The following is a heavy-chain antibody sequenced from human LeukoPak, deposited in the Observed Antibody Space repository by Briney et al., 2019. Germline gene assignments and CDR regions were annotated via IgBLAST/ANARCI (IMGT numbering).Heavy chain of an antibody. J-gene: IGHJ6*02. CDR1: GFTFSGYP. D-gene: IGHD3-10*01. CDR3: ARAFGVPPFRGYYGMDV. CDR2: ISYDGSNK. Sequence: GGSLRLSCAASGFTFSGYPIHWVRQAPGKGLGWVAVISYDGSNKYYADSVKGRFTISRDNSKNTLYLQMNSLRAEDTAVYYCARAFGVPPFRGYYGMDVWGQGTTVTVSS. V-gene: IGHV3-30-3*01.